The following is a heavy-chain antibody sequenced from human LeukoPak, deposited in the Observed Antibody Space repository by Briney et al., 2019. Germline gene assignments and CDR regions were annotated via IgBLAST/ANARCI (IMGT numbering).Heavy chain of an antibody. CDR3: ALYSSGWYDY. Sequence: SETLSLTCAVYGGSFSGYYWSWIRQPPGKGLEWIGEINHSGSTNYNPSLKSRVTISVDTSKNQFSLKLSSVTAADMAVYYCALYSSGWYDYWGQGTLVTVSS. V-gene: IGHV4-34*01. CDR2: INHSGST. D-gene: IGHD6-19*01. CDR1: GGSFSGYY. J-gene: IGHJ4*02.